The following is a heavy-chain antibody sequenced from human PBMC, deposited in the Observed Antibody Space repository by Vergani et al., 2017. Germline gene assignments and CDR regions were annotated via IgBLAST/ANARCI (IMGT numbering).Heavy chain of an antibody. J-gene: IGHJ6*02. CDR3: AKKGGSLYYYGGDV. CDR2: IKNTGDST. D-gene: IGHD1-26*01. Sequence: EVQLLQSEGAVVQPGGSLRLSCVASGFPFSSHAMSWVRQGHGQGLEWVSSIKNTGDSTHYADSVKGRFTISRDNSKNTLYLQMNSLRPEDTGTYFCAKKGGSLYYYGGDVWGQGTTITVSS. V-gene: IGHV3-23*01. CDR1: GFPFSSHA.